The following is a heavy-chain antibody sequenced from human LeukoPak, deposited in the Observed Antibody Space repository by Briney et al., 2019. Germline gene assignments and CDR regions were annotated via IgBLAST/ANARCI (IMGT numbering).Heavy chain of an antibody. D-gene: IGHD1-26*01. CDR2: ISGGGGST. V-gene: IGHV3-23*01. CDR1: GFTFSSYA. CDR3: AKDHPVGYYFDY. J-gene: IGHJ4*02. Sequence: GGSLRLSCTGSGFTFSSYAMSWVRQAPGKGLEWVSAISGGGGSTYYADSVKGRFTISRDNSKNTLYLQMNSLRAEDTAVYYCAKDHPVGYYFDYWGQGTLVTVSS.